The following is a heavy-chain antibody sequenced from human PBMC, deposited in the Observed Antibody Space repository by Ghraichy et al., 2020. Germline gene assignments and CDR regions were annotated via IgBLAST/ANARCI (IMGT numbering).Heavy chain of an antibody. Sequence: GGSLRLSCAASGFTFSSYSMNWVRQAPGKGLEWVSSISSSSSYIYYADSVKGRFTISRDNAKNSLYLQMNSLRAEDTAVYYCARVRIVGATTSGYYYYGMDVWGQGTTVTVSS. V-gene: IGHV3-21*01. CDR3: ARVRIVGATTSGYYYYGMDV. CDR1: GFTFSSYS. D-gene: IGHD1-26*01. J-gene: IGHJ6*02. CDR2: ISSSSSYI.